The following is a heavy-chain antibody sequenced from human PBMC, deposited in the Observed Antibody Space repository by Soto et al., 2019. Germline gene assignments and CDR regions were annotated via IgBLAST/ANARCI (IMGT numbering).Heavy chain of an antibody. V-gene: IGHV3-11*01. CDR2: ISSSGTTI. CDR3: AKDQGSSWYEIDY. Sequence: PGESLKISCTSFDFTFSDYYMTWVRQAPGKGLEWVSFISSSGTTIYYADSVKGRFTISRDNSKNTLYLQMNSLRAEDTAVYYCAKDQGSSWYEIDYWGQGTLVTVSS. J-gene: IGHJ4*02. D-gene: IGHD6-13*01. CDR1: DFTFSDYY.